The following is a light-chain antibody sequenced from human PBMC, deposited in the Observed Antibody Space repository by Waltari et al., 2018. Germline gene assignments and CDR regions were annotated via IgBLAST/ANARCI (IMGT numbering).Light chain of an antibody. J-gene: IGLJ3*02. CDR1: SGSVSSTSY. Sequence: QTVVTQEPSLSVSPGGPVTLTCSLSSGSVSSTSYPTWYQQPPGQPPRTLVYKGISRSSGVPDRFSGSILGNTAALTITGAQADDESDYYCSMYMGSGVWVFGGGTKLTVL. CDR2: KGI. V-gene: IGLV8-61*01. CDR3: SMYMGSGVWV.